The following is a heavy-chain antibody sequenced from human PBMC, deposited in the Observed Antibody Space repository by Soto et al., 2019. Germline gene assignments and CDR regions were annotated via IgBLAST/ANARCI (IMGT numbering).Heavy chain of an antibody. D-gene: IGHD4-17*01. CDR2: VHYRGST. CDR1: GGSISGSSYY. CDR3: ATFRGMTTATTERYFDS. J-gene: IGHJ4*02. Sequence: PSETLSLTCTVSGGSISGSSYYWGWLRQPPGKGLEWTGSVHYRGSTYYNPSLNSRIIISVDTSKNQFSLKLNSVTAADAAVYYCATFRGMTTATTERYFDSWGQGTLVTVSS. V-gene: IGHV4-39*01.